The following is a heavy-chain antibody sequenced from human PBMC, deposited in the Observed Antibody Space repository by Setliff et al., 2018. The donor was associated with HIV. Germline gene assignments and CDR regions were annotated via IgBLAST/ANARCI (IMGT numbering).Heavy chain of an antibody. CDR3: ARDDRYSSGHYENYYYMDV. Sequence: SETLSLTCAVYGGAFSGYYWSWIRQPPGKGLEWIGEINHSGSTNYNPSLKSRVTISVDTSKNQFSLKLASVTAADTAVYYCARDDRYSSGHYENYYYMDVWGKGTTVTVSS. CDR2: INHSGST. D-gene: IGHD5-18*01. V-gene: IGHV4-34*01. CDR1: GGAFSGYY. J-gene: IGHJ6*03.